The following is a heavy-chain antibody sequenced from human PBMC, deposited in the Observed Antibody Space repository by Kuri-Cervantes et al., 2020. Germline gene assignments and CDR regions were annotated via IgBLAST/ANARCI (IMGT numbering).Heavy chain of an antibody. Sequence: GGSLRLSCAASRFSFSSFWMTWVRQAPGKGLEWVAVISYDGSNKYYADSVKGRFTISRDNSKNTLYLQMNSLRAEDTAVYYCARYIVSYGDYWGLGTLVTVSS. CDR1: RFSFSSFW. CDR3: ARYIVSYGDY. CDR2: ISYDGSNK. J-gene: IGHJ4*02. D-gene: IGHD3-16*01. V-gene: IGHV3-30*03.